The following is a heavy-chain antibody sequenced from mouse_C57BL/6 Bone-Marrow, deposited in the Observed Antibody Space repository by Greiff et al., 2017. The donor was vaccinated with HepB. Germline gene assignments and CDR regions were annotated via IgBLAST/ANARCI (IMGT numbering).Heavy chain of an antibody. D-gene: IGHD1-1*01. CDR2: IYPRSGHT. J-gene: IGHJ3*01. Sequence: QVHVKQSGAELARPGASVKLSCKASGYTFTSYGISWVKQRTGQGLEWIGEIYPRSGHTYYNEKFKGKATLTADKSSSTAYMELRSLTSEDSAVYFGARGYYGARFAYWGQGTRVTVSA. CDR3: ARGYYGARFAY. V-gene: IGHV1-81*01. CDR1: GYTFTSYG.